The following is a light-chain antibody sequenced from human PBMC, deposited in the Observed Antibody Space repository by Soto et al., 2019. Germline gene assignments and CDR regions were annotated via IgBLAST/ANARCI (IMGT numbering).Light chain of an antibody. Sequence: QSVLTRPPSVSGAPGQRVTISCTGNSSNIGAGYDVHWYQQLPGTAPKLLIYGNNNRPSGVPDRFSGSKSGTSASLAITGLQAEDEADYYCQSYDSSLSVSYVFGTGTKVTVL. CDR1: SSNIGAGYD. V-gene: IGLV1-40*01. CDR2: GNN. J-gene: IGLJ1*01. CDR3: QSYDSSLSVSYV.